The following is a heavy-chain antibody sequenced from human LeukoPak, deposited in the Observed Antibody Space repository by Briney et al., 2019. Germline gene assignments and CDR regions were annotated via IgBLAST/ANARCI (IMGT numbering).Heavy chain of an antibody. V-gene: IGHV3-74*01. CDR1: EFTFSSYW. Sequence: QPGGSLRLSCAASEFTFSSYWMHWVRQAPGKGLVWVSRINSDGSSTSYADSVKGRFTISRDNAKNTLYLQMNSLRAEDTAVYYCAKDRLAAIPDAFDIWGQGTMVTVSS. CDR2: INSDGSST. D-gene: IGHD2-21*02. J-gene: IGHJ3*02. CDR3: AKDRLAAIPDAFDI.